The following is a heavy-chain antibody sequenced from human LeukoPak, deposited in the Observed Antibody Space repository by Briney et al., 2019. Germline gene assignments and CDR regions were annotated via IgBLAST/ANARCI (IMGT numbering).Heavy chain of an antibody. Sequence: PGGSLRLSCAASGFTFSSYAMSWVRQAPGKGLEWVSAISGSGGSTYYADSVKGRFTISRDNSKNTLYLQMDSLRAEDTAVYYCAKSATIFGVVIELPFDYWGQGTLVTVSS. CDR1: GFTFSSYA. CDR3: AKSATIFGVVIELPFDY. CDR2: ISGSGGST. V-gene: IGHV3-23*01. J-gene: IGHJ4*02. D-gene: IGHD3-3*01.